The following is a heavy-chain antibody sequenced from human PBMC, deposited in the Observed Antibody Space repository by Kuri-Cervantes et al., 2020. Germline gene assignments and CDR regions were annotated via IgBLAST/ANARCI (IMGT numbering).Heavy chain of an antibody. J-gene: IGHJ2*01. V-gene: IGHV4-30-4*08. CDR1: GGSVTSGTYY. CDR2: IYYSGST. D-gene: IGHD3-10*01. Sequence: SETLSLTCTVSGGSVTSGTYYWSWIRQPPGKGLEWIGYIYYSGSTYYNPSLKSRVTISVDTSKNQFSLKLSSVTAADTAVYYCARDAMVRGVSSWYFDLWGRGTLVTVSS. CDR3: ARDAMVRGVSSWYFDL.